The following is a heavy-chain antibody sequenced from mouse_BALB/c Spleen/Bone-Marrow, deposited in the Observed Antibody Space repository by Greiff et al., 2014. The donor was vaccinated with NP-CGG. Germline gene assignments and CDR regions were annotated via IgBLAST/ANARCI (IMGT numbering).Heavy chain of an antibody. CDR3: ARRTEVRLVYYFDY. CDR1: GYSITSGYS. D-gene: IGHD2-14*01. Sequence: VQLKESGPDLVKPSQSLSLTCTVTGYSITSGYSWHWIRQLPGNKLEWMGYIHYSGSPNYNPSLKSRISITRDTSKNQFFLQLNSVTTEDTATYYCARRTEVRLVYYFDYWGQGTTLTVSS. J-gene: IGHJ2*01. CDR2: IHYSGSP. V-gene: IGHV3-1*02.